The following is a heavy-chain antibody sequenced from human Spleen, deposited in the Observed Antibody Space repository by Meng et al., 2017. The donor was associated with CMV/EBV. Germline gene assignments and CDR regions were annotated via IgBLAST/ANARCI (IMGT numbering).Heavy chain of an antibody. J-gene: IGHJ4*02. CDR3: ARVGQWLVRPSDY. Sequence: GESLKISCAASAFTVSSNEMRWVRLAPGKGLEWVSSISGSGGYIYYADSVVGRFTISRDNAKNSLYLQMNSLRAEDTAVYYCARVGQWLVRPSDYWGQGTLVTVSS. CDR1: AFTVSSNE. CDR2: ISGSGGYI. V-gene: IGHV3-21*01. D-gene: IGHD6-19*01.